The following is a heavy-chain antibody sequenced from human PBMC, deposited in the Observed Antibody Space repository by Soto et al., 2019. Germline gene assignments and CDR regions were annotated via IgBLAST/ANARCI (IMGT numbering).Heavy chain of an antibody. D-gene: IGHD2-15*01. J-gene: IGHJ4*02. CDR1: GISVSTSDYY. Sequence: SETLSLTCTVSGISVSTSDYYWGWVRQPPGKGLDWIGNIYYSGSTFYNPSLRSRVTLSVDTSKNQFSLRLNSVTAADTAVYFCAGFVVPASRNSDFDYWGQGTLVTVYS. CDR3: AGFVVPASRNSDFDY. V-gene: IGHV4-39*01. CDR2: IYYSGST.